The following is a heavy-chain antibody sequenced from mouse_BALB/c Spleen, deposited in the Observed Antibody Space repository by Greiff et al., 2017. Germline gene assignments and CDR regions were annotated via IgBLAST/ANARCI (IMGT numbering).Heavy chain of an antibody. D-gene: IGHD1-2*01. CDR1: GYTFTSYW. J-gene: IGHJ3*01. V-gene: IGHV1S22*01. CDR3: TVTYGSFAY. Sequence: LQQPGSELVRPGASVKLSCKASGYTFTSYWMHWVKQRHGQGLEWIGNIYPGSGSTNYDEKFKSKGTLTVDTSSSTAYMHLSSLTSEDSAVYYCTVTYGSFAYWGQGTLVTVSA. CDR2: IYPGSGST.